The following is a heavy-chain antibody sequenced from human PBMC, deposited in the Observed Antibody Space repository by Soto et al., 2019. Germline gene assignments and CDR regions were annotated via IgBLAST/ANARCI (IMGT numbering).Heavy chain of an antibody. D-gene: IGHD4-17*01. CDR1: GDTVSKFL. V-gene: IGHV1-69*01. Sequence: QVQLVQSGAEVKKPGSSVKVSCKASGDTVSKFLINWVRQAPGQGPEWMGGIIPMFGTTNYARKFRGRLTITADESTTTAYMELSSLQSEDTAVYYCAREIGYGDFSAALLDWGQGTLVTVSS. J-gene: IGHJ4*02. CDR3: AREIGYGDFSAALLD. CDR2: IIPMFGTT.